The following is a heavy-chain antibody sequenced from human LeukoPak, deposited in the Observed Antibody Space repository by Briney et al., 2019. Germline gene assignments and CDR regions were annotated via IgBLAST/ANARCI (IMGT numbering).Heavy chain of an antibody. V-gene: IGHV4-34*01. Sequence: SETLSLTCAVYGGSFSGYYWSWIRQPPGKGLEWIGEINHSGSTDYNPSLKSRVTISVDTSKNQFSLKLSSVTAADTAVYYCAKTPTALVRGGYYFDNWGQGTLVTVSS. CDR3: AKTPTALVRGGYYFDN. D-gene: IGHD6-6*01. CDR2: INHSGST. J-gene: IGHJ4*02. CDR1: GGSFSGYY.